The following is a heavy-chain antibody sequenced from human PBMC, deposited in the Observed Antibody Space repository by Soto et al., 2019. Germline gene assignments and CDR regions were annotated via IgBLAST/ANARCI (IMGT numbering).Heavy chain of an antibody. CDR1: GYTFTINA. Sequence: TSVKLTCKASGYTFTINAMHWVRQAPGQRLEWMGWINAGNGNTKYSQKFQGRVTITRDTSASTAYMELSSLRSEDTAVYYCARVAVRNWFDPWGQGTLVTVSS. V-gene: IGHV1-3*01. CDR2: INAGNGNT. D-gene: IGHD2-15*01. CDR3: ARVAVRNWFDP. J-gene: IGHJ5*02.